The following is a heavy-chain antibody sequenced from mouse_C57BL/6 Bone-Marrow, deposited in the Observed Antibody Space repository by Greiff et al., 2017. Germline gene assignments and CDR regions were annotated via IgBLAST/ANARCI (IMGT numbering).Heavy chain of an antibody. Sequence: EVKLQESGGGLVKPGGSLKLSCAASGFTFSSYAMSWVRQTPERRLEWVATISDGGSYTYYPANVKGRFTISRDNAKNNLYLKMSHLKSEDTAMYYCAREGEITAVVATPYFDVWGTGTTVTVSS. V-gene: IGHV5-4*01. CDR3: AREGEITAVVATPYFDV. CDR1: GFTFSSYA. J-gene: IGHJ1*03. D-gene: IGHD1-1*01. CDR2: ISDGGSYT.